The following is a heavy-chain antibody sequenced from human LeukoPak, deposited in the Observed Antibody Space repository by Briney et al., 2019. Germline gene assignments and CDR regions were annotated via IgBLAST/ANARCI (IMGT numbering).Heavy chain of an antibody. V-gene: IGHV1-8*01. CDR3: AKDQRKGTIFYDY. D-gene: IGHD3-9*01. CDR2: MNPNSGNT. Sequence: ASVKVSCKVSGYTLTELSMHWVRQATGQGLEWMGWMNPNSGNTGYAQKFQGRVTMTRNTSISTAYMELSSLRSEDTAVYYCAKDQRKGTIFYDYWGQGTLVTVSS. J-gene: IGHJ4*02. CDR1: GYTLTELS.